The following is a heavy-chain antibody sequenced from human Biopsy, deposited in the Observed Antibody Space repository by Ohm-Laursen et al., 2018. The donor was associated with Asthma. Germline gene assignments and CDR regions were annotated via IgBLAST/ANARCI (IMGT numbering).Heavy chain of an antibody. CDR2: ISYSGST. CDR1: GGSVSSGSYY. J-gene: IGHJ2*01. V-gene: IGHV4-61*01. CDR3: ARVPTTLRYFDL. Sequence: TLSLTCTVSGGSVSSGSYYWSWIRQPPGKGLAWVSYISYSGSTDYNPSLKSRLTISMDTSKNQFSLKLNSVTAADTAVYYCARVPTTLRYFDLWGRGTLVTVSS. D-gene: IGHD2-15*01.